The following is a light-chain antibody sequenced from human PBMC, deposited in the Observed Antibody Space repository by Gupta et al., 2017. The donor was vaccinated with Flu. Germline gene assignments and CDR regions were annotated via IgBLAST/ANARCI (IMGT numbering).Light chain of an antibody. J-gene: IGLJ1*01. Sequence: TATITCGGDNLASLSVHWYQQRPGQAPLVVIYDDRDRPSGIPERFSGSKSGNTATLTISRVEAGDEADYFCQVWDYPSDHPLYVFGPATRVTVL. CDR1: NLASLS. V-gene: IGLV3-21*02. CDR2: DDR. CDR3: QVWDYPSDHPLYV.